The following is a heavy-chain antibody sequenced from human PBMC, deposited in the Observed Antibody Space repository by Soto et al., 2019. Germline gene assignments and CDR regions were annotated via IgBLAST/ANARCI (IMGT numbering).Heavy chain of an antibody. Sequence: ASVKVSCKASGYTFTGYYMHCVRQAPGQVLEWMGWINPNSGGTNYAQKFQGRVTMTRDTSISTAYMELSRLRSDDTAVYYCARDTYSSSSHYYYGMDVWGQGTTVTVSS. CDR3: ARDTYSSSSHYYYGMDV. CDR1: GYTFTGYY. J-gene: IGHJ6*02. CDR2: INPNSGGT. D-gene: IGHD6-6*01. V-gene: IGHV1-2*02.